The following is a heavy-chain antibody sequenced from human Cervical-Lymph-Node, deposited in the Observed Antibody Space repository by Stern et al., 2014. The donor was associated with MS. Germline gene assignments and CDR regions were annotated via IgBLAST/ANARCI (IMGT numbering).Heavy chain of an antibody. D-gene: IGHD4-23*01. V-gene: IGHV3-23*04. CDR1: GFTFSTYG. CDR3: AKFQGRSRWYEAFDP. J-gene: IGHJ5*02. Sequence: VQLVESGGGLVQPGGSLRLSCAASGFTFSTYGMSWVRQAPGKGLEWVSSISGVGGSTYYADSVKGRFTISRDNSKNTLYLQMNSLRAEDTAVYHCAKFQGRSRWYEAFDPWGQGTLVTVSS. CDR2: ISGVGGST.